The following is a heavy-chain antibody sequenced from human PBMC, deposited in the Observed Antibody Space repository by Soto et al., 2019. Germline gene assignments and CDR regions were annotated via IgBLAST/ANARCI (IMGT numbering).Heavy chain of an antibody. D-gene: IGHD2-2*01. J-gene: IGHJ6*02. CDR3: ARECSSTSCSVYYYYGMDV. Sequence: SGTLSLTCTVSGGSISSGGYYWSWIRQHPGKGLEWIGYIYYSGSTYYNPSLKSRVTISVDTSKNQFSLKLSSVTAADTAVYYCARECSSTSCSVYYYYGMDVWGQGTTVTVSS. V-gene: IGHV4-31*03. CDR2: IYYSGST. CDR1: GGSISSGGYY.